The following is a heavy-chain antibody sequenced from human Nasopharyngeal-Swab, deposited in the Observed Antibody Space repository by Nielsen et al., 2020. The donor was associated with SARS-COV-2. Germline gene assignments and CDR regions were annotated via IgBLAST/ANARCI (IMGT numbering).Heavy chain of an antibody. CDR2: IDNDGSST. J-gene: IGHJ4*02. V-gene: IGHV3-74*03. Sequence: GESLKISCTVSGFTFTNYWMHWLRQSPGKGLVWLSGIDNDGSSTTYADSVRGRFTISRDNARNTLFLQLHSLRAEDTAVYYCARESYSWSWYGPDYWGQGTQVTVSS. CDR3: ARESYSWSWYGPDY. CDR1: GFTFTNYW. D-gene: IGHD1-26*01.